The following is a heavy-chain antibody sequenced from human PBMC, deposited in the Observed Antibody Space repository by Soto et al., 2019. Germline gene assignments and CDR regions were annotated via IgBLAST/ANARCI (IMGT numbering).Heavy chain of an antibody. Sequence: QVQLQQWGAGLLKPSETLSLTCAVYGGSFSGYYWSWIRQPPGKGLEWIGEINHSGSTNYNPSLKSRVTISVDTSKHQFSLELSSVTAADTAVYYCARGLATWGWSWFDPWGQGTLVTVSS. CDR2: INHSGST. D-gene: IGHD5-12*01. CDR1: GGSFSGYY. CDR3: ARGLATWGWSWFDP. J-gene: IGHJ5*02. V-gene: IGHV4-34*01.